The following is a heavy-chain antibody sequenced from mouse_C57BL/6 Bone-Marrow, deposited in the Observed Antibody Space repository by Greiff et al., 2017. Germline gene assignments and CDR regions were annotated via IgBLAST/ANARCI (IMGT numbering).Heavy chain of an antibody. Sequence: VQLKQSGPGLVQPSQSLSITCTVSGFSLTSYGVHWVRQSPGKGLEWLGVIWSGGSTDYNAAFISRLSISKDNSKSQVFFKMNSLQADDTAIYYWACARYGKRFAYWGQGTLVTVSA. D-gene: IGHD2-1*01. J-gene: IGHJ3*01. V-gene: IGHV2-2*01. CDR3: ACARYGKRFAY. CDR2: IWSGGST. CDR1: GFSLTSYG.